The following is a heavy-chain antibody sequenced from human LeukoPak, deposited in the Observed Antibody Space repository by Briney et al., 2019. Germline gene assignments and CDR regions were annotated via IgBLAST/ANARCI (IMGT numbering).Heavy chain of an antibody. Sequence: GGSLGLSCATSGFSFSSYAMSWVRQAPGKGLEWVSAMGSSDDGRYYAASVRGRFTISRDTSRGTLYLQMNSLRAEDAAVYYCAKAPVTSCRGAFCYPFDYWGQGTLVTVSS. CDR3: AKAPVTSCRGAFCYPFDY. D-gene: IGHD2-15*01. J-gene: IGHJ4*02. CDR2: MGSSDDGR. V-gene: IGHV3-23*01. CDR1: GFSFSSYA.